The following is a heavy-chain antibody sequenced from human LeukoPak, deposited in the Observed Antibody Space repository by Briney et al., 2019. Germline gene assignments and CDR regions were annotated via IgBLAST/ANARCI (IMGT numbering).Heavy chain of an antibody. CDR3: ARDWAWGGFGY. V-gene: IGHV3-74*01. J-gene: IGHJ4*02. CDR2: IKTDGSTT. Sequence: GGSLRLSCAGSGFVFSSYWMHWVRQAPGKGLMWVSRIKTDGSTTYYADSVKGRFTVSRDNSKNTLYLQMNSLRAEDTAVYYCARDWAWGGFGYWGQGTLVTVSS. D-gene: IGHD3-16*01. CDR1: GFVFSSYW.